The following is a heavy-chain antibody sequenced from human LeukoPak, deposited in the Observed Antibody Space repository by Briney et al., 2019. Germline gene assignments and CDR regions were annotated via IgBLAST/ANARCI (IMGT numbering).Heavy chain of an antibody. D-gene: IGHD2-15*01. CDR1: GYSFGSYW. CDR2: IYPGDSDT. V-gene: IGHV5-51*01. Sequence: GESLKISCKGSGYSFGSYWIGWVRQMPGKGLEWMGIIYPGDSDTRYSPSFQGQVTFSADKSISTTYLQWSSMKASGTAMYYCARLPGYCTGGSCYFDYWGQGTLVTVSS. CDR3: ARLPGYCTGGSCYFDY. J-gene: IGHJ4*02.